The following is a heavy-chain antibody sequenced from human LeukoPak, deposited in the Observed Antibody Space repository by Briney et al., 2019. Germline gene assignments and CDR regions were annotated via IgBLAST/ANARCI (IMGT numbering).Heavy chain of an antibody. D-gene: IGHD3-22*01. Sequence: ASVKASCKVSGYTLTELSMHWVRQAPGNGLEWVGGFDPEDGETIYAQKFQGRVTMTEDTSTDTAYMELSRLRSEDTAVYYCATDRGYYDSSGYYMDYWGQGTLVTVSS. CDR1: GYTLTELS. CDR2: FDPEDGET. V-gene: IGHV1-24*01. CDR3: ATDRGYYDSSGYYMDY. J-gene: IGHJ4*02.